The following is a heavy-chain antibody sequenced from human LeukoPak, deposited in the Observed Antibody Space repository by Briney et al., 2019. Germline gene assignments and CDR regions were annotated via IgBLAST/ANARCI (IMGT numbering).Heavy chain of an antibody. J-gene: IGHJ2*01. CDR2: IDHSGST. CDR1: GGSIINSNR. V-gene: IGHV4-4*02. CDR3: ARGLVEVATRYFDL. Sequence: SETLSLTCAVSGGSIINSNRWSWVRQPPGKGLEWIGEIDHSGSTSYNPSLKSRATMSVDRSQNQFSLRLSTVTAADTAVYYCARGLVEVATRYFDLWGRGTLVTVSS. D-gene: IGHD5-24*01.